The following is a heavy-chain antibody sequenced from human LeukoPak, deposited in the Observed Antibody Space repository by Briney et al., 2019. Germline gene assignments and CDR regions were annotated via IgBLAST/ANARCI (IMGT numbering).Heavy chain of an antibody. CDR3: ARDVLR. V-gene: IGHV4-31*03. J-gene: IGHJ4*02. Sequence: PSQTLSLTCTVSGDSITSGGYYWSWIRQPQGKGLEWIGYIYKTGSTYYNPSLKSRVTMSVDTSRNQFSLKVNSVTAADTAVYYCARDVLRWGQGTLVTVSS. CDR1: GDSITSGGYY. CDR2: IYKTGST.